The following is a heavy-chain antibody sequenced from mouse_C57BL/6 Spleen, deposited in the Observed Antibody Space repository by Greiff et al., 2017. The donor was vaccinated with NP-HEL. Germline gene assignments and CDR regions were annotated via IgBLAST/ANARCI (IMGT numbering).Heavy chain of an antibody. D-gene: IGHD2-4*01. CDR3: TRAGDYDYFDY. Sequence: EVKLVESGEGLVKPGGSLKLSCAASGFTFSSYAMSWVRQTPEKRLEWVAYISSGGDYIYYADTVKGRFTISRDNARNTLYLQMSSLKSEDTAMYYCTRAGDYDYFDYWGQGTTLTVSS. J-gene: IGHJ2*01. V-gene: IGHV5-9-1*02. CDR2: ISSGGDYI. CDR1: GFTFSSYA.